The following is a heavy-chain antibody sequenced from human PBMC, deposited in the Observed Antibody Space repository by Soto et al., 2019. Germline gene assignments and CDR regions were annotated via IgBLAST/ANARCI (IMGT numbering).Heavy chain of an antibody. CDR1: GGSISSYY. V-gene: IGHV4-59*01. J-gene: IGHJ4*02. D-gene: IGHD4-17*01. Sequence: QVQLQESGPGLVKPSETLSLTCTVSGGSISSYYWSWIRQPPGKGLEWIGYIYYSGSTNYNPSLKSRVTISVDTSKTQFSLKRSSVTAADTAVYYCARGYGDYVSDYWGQGTLVTVSS. CDR3: ARGYGDYVSDY. CDR2: IYYSGST.